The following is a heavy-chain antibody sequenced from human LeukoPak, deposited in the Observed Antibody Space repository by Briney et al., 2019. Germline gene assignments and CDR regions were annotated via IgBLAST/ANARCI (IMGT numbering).Heavy chain of an antibody. CDR3: AKVGLSGITMVRGVIYYFDY. D-gene: IGHD3-10*01. CDR2: IYSGGST. J-gene: IGHJ4*02. CDR1: GFTVSSNY. V-gene: IGHV3-66*02. Sequence: PGGSLRLSCAASGFTVSSNYMSWVRQAPGKGLEWVSVIYSGGSTYYADSVKGRFTISRDNSKNTLYLQMNSLRAEDTAVYYCAKVGLSGITMVRGVIYYFDYWGQGTLVTVSS.